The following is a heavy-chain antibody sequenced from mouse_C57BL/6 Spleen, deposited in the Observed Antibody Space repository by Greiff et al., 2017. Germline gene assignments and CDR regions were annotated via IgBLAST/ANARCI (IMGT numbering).Heavy chain of an antibody. V-gene: IGHV1-69*01. CDR2: IDPSDSYT. J-gene: IGHJ4*01. D-gene: IGHD2-3*01. CDR3: ARAGGYFLSDMYY. CDR1: GYTFTSYW. Sequence: QVQLQQPGAELVMPGASVKLSCKASGYTFTSYWMHWVKQRPGQGLEWIGEIDPSDSYTNYNQKFKGKSNLTVDKSSSTAYMQLSSLTSEDSAVYYCARAGGYFLSDMYYWGQGTSVTVSS.